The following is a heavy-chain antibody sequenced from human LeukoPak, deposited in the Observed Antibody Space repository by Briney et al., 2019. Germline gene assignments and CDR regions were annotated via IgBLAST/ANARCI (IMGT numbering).Heavy chain of an antibody. CDR1: GGSISSYY. J-gene: IGHJ6*02. CDR3: ARDGAAWGYGMDV. CDR2: IYYSGST. Sequence: ASETLSLTCTVSGGSISSYYWSWIRQPPGKGLEWIGYIYYSGSTNYNPSLKSRVTISVDTSKNQFSLKLSSVTAADTAVYYCARDGAAWGYGMDVWGQGTTVTVSS. D-gene: IGHD2-15*01. V-gene: IGHV4-59*01.